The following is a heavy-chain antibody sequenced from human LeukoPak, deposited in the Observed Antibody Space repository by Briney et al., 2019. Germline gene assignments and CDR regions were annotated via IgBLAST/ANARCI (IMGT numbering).Heavy chain of an antibody. CDR1: VDSISNYY. Sequence: SETLPLTCTVSVDSISNYYWSWIRQPPGKGLEWIGYIYYTGSTNYNPSFKSRVTISVDTSKNQFSLKLSSVTAADMAVYYCAARRAYYFDYRGQGTLVTVSS. J-gene: IGHJ4*02. CDR2: IYYTGST. CDR3: AARRAYYFDY. V-gene: IGHV4-59*01.